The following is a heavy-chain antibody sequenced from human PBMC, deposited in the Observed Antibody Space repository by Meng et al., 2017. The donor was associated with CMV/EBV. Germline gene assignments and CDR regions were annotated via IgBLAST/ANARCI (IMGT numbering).Heavy chain of an antibody. V-gene: IGHV4-31*03. D-gene: IGHD2-15*01. Sequence: SETLSLTCTVSGGSISRGGYYWSWIRQHPGTGLEWIGYIYYSGSTYYNPSLKSRVTIPVDTSKNQFSLKLSSVTAADTAVYYCARLSGGNWFDPWGQGTLVTVSS. CDR2: IYYSGST. CDR1: GGSISRGGYY. J-gene: IGHJ5*02. CDR3: ARLSGGNWFDP.